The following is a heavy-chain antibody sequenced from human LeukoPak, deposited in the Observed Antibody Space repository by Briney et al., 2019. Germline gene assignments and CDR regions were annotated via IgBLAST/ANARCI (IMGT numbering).Heavy chain of an antibody. CDR2: IYHSGNT. J-gene: IGHJ4*02. V-gene: IGHV4-4*09. CDR3: ASTRRAAVAGRFDS. CDR1: GASMSSNY. Sequence: SSETLSLTCNVSGASMSSNYWSWIRQPPGKGLEWIGYIYHSGNTNYSPSLESRVTMTVDESKNQFSLRVHFVSAADTAVYYCASTRRAAVAGRFDSWGQGTLVTVSS. D-gene: IGHD6-19*01.